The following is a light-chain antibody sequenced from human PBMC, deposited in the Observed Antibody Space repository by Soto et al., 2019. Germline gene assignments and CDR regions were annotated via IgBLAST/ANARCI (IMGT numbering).Light chain of an antibody. V-gene: IGKV3-20*01. Sequence: EIVLTQSPGTLSLSPGERATLSCRASQSVRSDYLAWYQQKPGQAPRLHIYGASTRATGIPDRFTGSGSGTDFTLTISSLQPEDFATYYCQHLNTYPITFGPGTRLDIK. CDR2: GAS. J-gene: IGKJ5*01. CDR1: QSVRSDY. CDR3: QHLNTYPIT.